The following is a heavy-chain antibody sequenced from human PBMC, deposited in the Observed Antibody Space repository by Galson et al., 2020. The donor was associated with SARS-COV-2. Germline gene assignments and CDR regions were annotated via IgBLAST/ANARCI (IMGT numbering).Heavy chain of an antibody. CDR3: ARAGSPYYDFWSGYYSYGMDV. D-gene: IGHD3-3*01. Sequence: TGGSLILSCAASGFTFSSYAMHWVRQAPGKGLEWVAVISYDGSNKYYADSVKGRFTISRDNSKNTLYLQMNSLRAEDTAVYYCARAGSPYYDFWSGYYSYGMDVWGQGTTVTVSS. CDR1: GFTFSSYA. V-gene: IGHV3-30*04. J-gene: IGHJ6*02. CDR2: ISYDGSNK.